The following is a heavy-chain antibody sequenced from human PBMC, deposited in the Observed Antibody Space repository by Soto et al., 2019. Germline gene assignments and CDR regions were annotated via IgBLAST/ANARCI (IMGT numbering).Heavy chain of an antibody. D-gene: IGHD5-18*01. V-gene: IGHV4-59*01. Sequence: SETLSLTCTVSGGSISSYYWSWIRQPPGKGLEWIGYIYYSGSTNYNPSLKSRVTISLDTSKNQFSLKLSSVTAADTAVYYCARTLGFLDTAMFYFDYWGQGTLVTVSS. CDR3: ARTLGFLDTAMFYFDY. J-gene: IGHJ4*02. CDR2: IYYSGST. CDR1: GGSISSYY.